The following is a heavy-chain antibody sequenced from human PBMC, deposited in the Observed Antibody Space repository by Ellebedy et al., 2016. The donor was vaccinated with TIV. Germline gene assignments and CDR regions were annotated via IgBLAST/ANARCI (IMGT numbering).Heavy chain of an antibody. Sequence: PGGSLRLSCAASGFTFSSYAMHWVRQAPGKGLEWVAVISYDGSNKYYADSVKGRFTISRDNSKNTLYLQMNSLRAEDTAVYYCASTRWSGYYMYFDYWGQGTLVTVSS. CDR3: ASTRWSGYYMYFDY. J-gene: IGHJ4*02. D-gene: IGHD3-3*01. CDR2: ISYDGSNK. V-gene: IGHV3-30-3*01. CDR1: GFTFSSYA.